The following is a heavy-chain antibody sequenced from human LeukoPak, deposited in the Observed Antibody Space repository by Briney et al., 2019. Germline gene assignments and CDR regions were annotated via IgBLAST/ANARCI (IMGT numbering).Heavy chain of an antibody. CDR2: IYYSGST. CDR1: GGSISSYY. Sequence: SETLSLTCTVSGGSISSYYWSWIRQPPGKGLEWIGYIYYSGSTNYNPSLTSRVTILVDTSKNQSSLKLSSVTAADTAVYYCARTYSDYVRFDPWGQGTLVSVFS. CDR3: ARTYSDYVRFDP. D-gene: IGHD5-12*01. J-gene: IGHJ5*02. V-gene: IGHV4-59*01.